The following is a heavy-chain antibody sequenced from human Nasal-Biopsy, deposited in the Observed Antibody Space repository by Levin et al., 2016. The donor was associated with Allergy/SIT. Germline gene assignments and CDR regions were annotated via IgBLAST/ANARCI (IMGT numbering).Heavy chain of an antibody. V-gene: IGHV3-7*03. CDR3: ARPPGQGLDWHFLL. Sequence: GESLKISCVASGFDLGNHWMSWIRQAPGRGLEWVATIKQDGSQIYYVDSVKGRSTVSRQNARNSMYLHMNDLTVDDTGMYYCARPPGQGLDWHFLLWGRGTPVTVSS. J-gene: IGHJ2*01. CDR2: IKQDGSQI. CDR1: GFDLGNHW. D-gene: IGHD1-14*01.